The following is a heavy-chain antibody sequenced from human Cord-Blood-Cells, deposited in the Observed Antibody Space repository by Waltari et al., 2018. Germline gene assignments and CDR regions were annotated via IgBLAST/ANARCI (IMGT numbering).Heavy chain of an antibody. Sequence: QVQLQQWGAGLLKPSETLSLTCAVYGGSFSGYYWSWIRQPPGKGLEWIGEINHSESTNYNPSLKSRVTISVDTSKNQFSLKLSSVTAADTAVYYCARHEEWELLGGVDYWGQGTLVTVSS. CDR2: INHSEST. CDR1: GGSFSGYY. V-gene: IGHV4-34*01. J-gene: IGHJ4*02. CDR3: ARHEEWELLGGVDY. D-gene: IGHD1-26*01.